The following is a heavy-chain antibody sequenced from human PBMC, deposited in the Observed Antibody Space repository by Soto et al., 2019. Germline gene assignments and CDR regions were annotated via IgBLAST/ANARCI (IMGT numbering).Heavy chain of an antibody. J-gene: IGHJ6*02. CDR2: ITSSGGTT. CDR1: GFTFSSYT. D-gene: IGHD3-3*01. Sequence: EVQLLESGGGLVPPGGSLRLSCAASGFTFSSYTMNWVRQAPGKGLEWVSAITSSGGTTYYADSVKGRFTVSRDNSENTLYLQINSLRAEDTAEYYCARDRGGRAIFGVVIIDGMDVWGQGITVTVSS. CDR3: ARDRGGRAIFGVVIIDGMDV. V-gene: IGHV3-23*01.